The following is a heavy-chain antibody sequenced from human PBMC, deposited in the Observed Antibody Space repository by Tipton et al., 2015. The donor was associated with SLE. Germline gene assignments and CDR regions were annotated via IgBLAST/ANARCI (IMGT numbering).Heavy chain of an antibody. V-gene: IGHV4-34*01. Sequence: TLSLTCAVYGGSFSGYYWSWIRQPPGKGLEWIGEINHTGSTNYNPSLKSRVTISVDTSKNQFSLKLSSVTAADTAVYYCAGQLGISDASDIWGQGTMVTVSS. CDR1: GGSFSGYY. CDR2: INHTGST. J-gene: IGHJ3*02. CDR3: AGQLGISDASDI. D-gene: IGHD7-27*01.